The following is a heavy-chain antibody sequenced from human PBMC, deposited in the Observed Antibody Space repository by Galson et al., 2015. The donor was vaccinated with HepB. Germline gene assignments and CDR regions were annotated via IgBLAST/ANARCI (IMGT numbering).Heavy chain of an antibody. J-gene: IGHJ3*02. V-gene: IGHV6-1*01. CDR1: GDSASSNSAA. Sequence: CAISGDSASSNSAAWNWIRQSPSRGLEWLGRTYYRSKWINEYAVSVKSRIIVNPDTSKNQFSLQLTSVTPEATAVYYCARGGFSGFDIWGQGTMVTVSS. CDR2: TYYRSKWIN. CDR3: ARGGFSGFDI. D-gene: IGHD5-12*01.